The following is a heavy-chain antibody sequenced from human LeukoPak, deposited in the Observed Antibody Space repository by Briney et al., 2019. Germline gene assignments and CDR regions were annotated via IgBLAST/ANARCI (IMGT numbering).Heavy chain of an antibody. CDR3: ARDQPIGYNYGYPFDN. V-gene: IGHV3-74*01. CDR2: INSDGSST. J-gene: IGHJ4*02. Sequence: GGSLRLSCAASGFTFSSYWMHWVRQAPGRGLVWVSRINSDGSSTSYADSVKGRFTISRDNAKNSLYLQMNNLRVEDTAVYYCARDQPIGYNYGYPFDNWGQGTLVTVSS. D-gene: IGHD5-18*01. CDR1: GFTFSSYW.